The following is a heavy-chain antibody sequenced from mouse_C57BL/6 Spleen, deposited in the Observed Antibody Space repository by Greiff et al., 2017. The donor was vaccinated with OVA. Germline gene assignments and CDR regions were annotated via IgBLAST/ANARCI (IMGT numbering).Heavy chain of an antibody. CDR1: GYTFTDYC. CDR2: INPNNGGT. J-gene: IGHJ3*01. Sequence: VQLQQSGPELVKPGASVKISCKASGYTFTDYCMNWVKQSHGKSLEWIGDINPNNGGTSYNQKFKGKATLTVDKSSSTAYMELRSLTSEDSAVYYCASPYYYGSPFGYWGQGTLVTVSA. CDR3: ASPYYYGSPFGY. V-gene: IGHV1-26*01. D-gene: IGHD1-1*01.